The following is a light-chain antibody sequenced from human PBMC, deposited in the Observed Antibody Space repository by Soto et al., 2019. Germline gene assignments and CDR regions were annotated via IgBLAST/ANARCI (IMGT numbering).Light chain of an antibody. CDR2: DVS. Sequence: QSALTQPASVSGSPGQSITISCTGTSSDVGGYNYVSWYQQHPGKAPKLMIYDVSNRPSGVSNRFSGSKSGNTASLTISGIQAEDEADYYCSSYTSSSTVVFGGGTKRTVL. J-gene: IGLJ2*01. V-gene: IGLV2-14*01. CDR1: SSDVGGYNY. CDR3: SSYTSSSTVV.